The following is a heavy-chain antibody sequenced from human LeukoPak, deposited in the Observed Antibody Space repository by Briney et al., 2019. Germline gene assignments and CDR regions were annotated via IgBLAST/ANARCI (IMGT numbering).Heavy chain of an antibody. V-gene: IGHV3-66*04. CDR2: IYSGGST. J-gene: IGHJ4*02. Sequence: GGSLRLSCAASGFTVSSNYMSWVRQAPGKGLEWVSVIYSGGSTYYADSVKGRFTISRDHSKNTLYLQMNSLRAENTAVYYCARLGSGSSWPLSYWGQGTLVTVSS. CDR1: GFTVSSNY. D-gene: IGHD6-13*01. CDR3: ARLGSGSSWPLSY.